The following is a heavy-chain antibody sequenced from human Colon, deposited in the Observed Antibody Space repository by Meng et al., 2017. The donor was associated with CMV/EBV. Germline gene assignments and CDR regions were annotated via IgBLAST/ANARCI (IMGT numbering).Heavy chain of an antibody. D-gene: IGHD6-13*01. V-gene: IGHV1-2*02. Sequence: SRYIFTDYYVHWVRQAPGQGLEWMGWINPKNGDTKFAENFQGRVTMPRDASVSTAYMELSRLTYDDTAVYYCARDSSPSAGTNWFDPWGQGTLVTVSS. CDR1: RYIFTDYY. J-gene: IGHJ5*02. CDR2: INPKNGDT. CDR3: ARDSSPSAGTNWFDP.